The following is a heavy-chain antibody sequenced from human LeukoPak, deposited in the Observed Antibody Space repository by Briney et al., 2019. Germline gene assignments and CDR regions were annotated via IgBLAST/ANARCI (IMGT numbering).Heavy chain of an antibody. D-gene: IGHD3-10*02. CDR3: AELGITMIGGV. CDR2: ISSSGSTI. CDR1: RFTFSSYS. J-gene: IGHJ6*04. Sequence: GGSLRLSCAASRFTFSSYSMNWVRQAPGKGLEWVSSISSSGSTIYYADSVKGRFTISRDNAKNSLYLQMNSLRAEDTAVYYCAELGITMIGGVWGKGTTVAISS. V-gene: IGHV3-48*04.